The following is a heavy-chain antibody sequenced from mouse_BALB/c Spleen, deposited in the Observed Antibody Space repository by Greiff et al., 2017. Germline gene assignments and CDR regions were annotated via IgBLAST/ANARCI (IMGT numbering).Heavy chain of an antibody. J-gene: IGHJ3*01. CDR1: GFTFSSYA. V-gene: IGHV5-9-4*01. D-gene: IGHD2-2*01. CDR3: ASIYYGYDDVFAY. CDR2: ISSGGSYT. Sequence: DVHLVESGGGLVKPGGSLKLSCAASGFTFSSYAMSWVRQSPEKRLEWVAEISSGGSYTYYPDTVTGRFTISRDNAKNTLYLEMSSLRSEDTAMYYCASIYYGYDDVFAYWGQGTLVTVSA.